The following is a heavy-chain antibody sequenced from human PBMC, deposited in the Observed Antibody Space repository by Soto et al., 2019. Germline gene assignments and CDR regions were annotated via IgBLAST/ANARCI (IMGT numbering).Heavy chain of an antibody. CDR1: GFTFSSYA. Sequence: EEQLLESGGGLVQPGGSLRLSCAASGFTFSSYAMNWVRQAPGKGLEWVSTITATGPATYYADSVKGHFTISRDNSKNTLELEMNSLRAEDTAVYYCGKSNQIFGVLTDYYQYGMDVWGQGTTVTVSS. J-gene: IGHJ6*02. CDR2: ITATGPAT. V-gene: IGHV3-23*01. D-gene: IGHD3-3*01. CDR3: GKSNQIFGVLTDYYQYGMDV.